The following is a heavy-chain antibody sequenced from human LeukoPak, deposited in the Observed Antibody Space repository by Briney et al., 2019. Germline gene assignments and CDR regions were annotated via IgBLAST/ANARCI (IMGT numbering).Heavy chain of an antibody. Sequence: ASVKVSCKASGYTFTSYGIGWVRQAPGQGLEWMGWISAYNGNTNYAQKLQGRVTMTTDTSTSTAYMELRSLRSDDTAVYYCARVDYGDGYFDYWGQGTLVTVSS. J-gene: IGHJ4*02. CDR3: ARVDYGDGYFDY. CDR1: GYTFTSYG. D-gene: IGHD4-17*01. V-gene: IGHV1-18*01. CDR2: ISAYNGNT.